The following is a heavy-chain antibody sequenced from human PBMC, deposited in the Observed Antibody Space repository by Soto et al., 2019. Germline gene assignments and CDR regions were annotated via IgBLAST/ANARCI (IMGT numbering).Heavy chain of an antibody. Sequence: ASVKVSCTASGYTFTSYGISWVRQAPGQGLEWMGWISAYNGNTNYAQKLQGRDTMTTDTSTSTAYMELRSLRSDDTAVYYCARARLGYDFWSGYSHYYYYMDVWGKGTTVTVSS. CDR2: ISAYNGNT. CDR3: ARARLGYDFWSGYSHYYYYMDV. V-gene: IGHV1-18*01. D-gene: IGHD3-3*01. CDR1: GYTFTSYG. J-gene: IGHJ6*03.